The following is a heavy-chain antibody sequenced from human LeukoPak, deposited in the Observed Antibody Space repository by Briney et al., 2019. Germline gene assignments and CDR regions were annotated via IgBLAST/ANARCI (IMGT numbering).Heavy chain of an antibody. J-gene: IGHJ6*02. Sequence: ASVKVSCKASGYTFTSYGISWVRQAPGQGLEWMGRISAYNGNTNYAQKLQGRVTMTTDTSTSTAYMELRSLRSDDTAVYYCARDPPHSTEAVYYGMDVWGQGTTVTVSS. CDR2: ISAYNGNT. D-gene: IGHD4-17*01. CDR1: GYTFTSYG. V-gene: IGHV1-18*01. CDR3: ARDPPHSTEAVYYGMDV.